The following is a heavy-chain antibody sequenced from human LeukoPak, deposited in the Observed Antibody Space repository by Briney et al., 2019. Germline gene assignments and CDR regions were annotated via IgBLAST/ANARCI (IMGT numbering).Heavy chain of an antibody. CDR3: ARGFTVTRSPPGY. J-gene: IGHJ4*02. V-gene: IGHV4-34*01. CDR1: GGSFSGYY. D-gene: IGHD4-11*01. Sequence: PSETLSLTCAVYGGSFSGYYWSWIRQPPGKRLEWIGEINHSGSTNYNPSLKSRVTISVDTSKNQFSLKLSSVTAADTAVYYCARGFTVTRSPPGYWGQGTLVTVSS. CDR2: INHSGST.